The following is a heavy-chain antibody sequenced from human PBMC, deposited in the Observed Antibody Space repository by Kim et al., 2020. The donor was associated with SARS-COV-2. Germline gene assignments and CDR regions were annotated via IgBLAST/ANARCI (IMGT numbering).Heavy chain of an antibody. V-gene: IGHV4-30-2*01. CDR2: T. J-gene: IGHJ4*02. CDR3: ARGPYSDYFDY. Sequence: TYYNPSPKSRVTISMDRSKNQFSLTLTSVTAADTAVYYCARGPYSDYFDYWGQGTLVTVSS. D-gene: IGHD4-4*01.